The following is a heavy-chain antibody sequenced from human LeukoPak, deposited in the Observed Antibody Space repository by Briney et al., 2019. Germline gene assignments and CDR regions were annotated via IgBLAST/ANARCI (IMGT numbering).Heavy chain of an antibody. Sequence: SETLSLTCAVYGGSFSGYYWSWIRQPPGKGLEWIGEINHSGSTNYNPSLKSRVTISVDTSKNQFSLKLSSVTAADTAVCYCARGTPYFDYWGQGTLVTVSS. CDR3: ARGTPYFDY. V-gene: IGHV4-34*01. J-gene: IGHJ4*02. CDR1: GGSFSGYY. CDR2: INHSGST.